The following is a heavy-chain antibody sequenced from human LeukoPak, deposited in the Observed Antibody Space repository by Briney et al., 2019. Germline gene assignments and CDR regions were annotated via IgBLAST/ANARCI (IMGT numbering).Heavy chain of an antibody. CDR1: GGSISSGSYY. D-gene: IGHD4-11*01. CDR2: IYTSGST. J-gene: IGHJ4*02. V-gene: IGHV4-61*02. CDR3: ARLVTRPAPLNPTYRYDY. Sequence: KAWETLSLTCTGSGGSISSGSYYWRWIRQPAGKALGSIVRIYTSGSTNYNPSLKSRVTISVDTSKNQFSLKLSSVSAADTAVYYCARLVTRPAPLNPTYRYDYWGQGPLVTVSS.